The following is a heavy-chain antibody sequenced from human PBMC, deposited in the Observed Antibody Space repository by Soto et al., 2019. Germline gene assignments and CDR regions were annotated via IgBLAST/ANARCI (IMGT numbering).Heavy chain of an antibody. J-gene: IGHJ4*02. CDR2: IYYSGST. V-gene: IGHV4-31*03. Sequence: TCTVSGGSISSGGYYWSWIRQHPGKGLEWIGYIYYSGSTYYNPSLKNRVTISVDTSKNQSSLKLSSVTAADTAVYYCARDRECSGGTCYNYFDYWGQGTLVTVSS. CDR1: GGSISSGGYY. CDR3: ARDRECSGGTCYNYFDY. D-gene: IGHD2-15*01.